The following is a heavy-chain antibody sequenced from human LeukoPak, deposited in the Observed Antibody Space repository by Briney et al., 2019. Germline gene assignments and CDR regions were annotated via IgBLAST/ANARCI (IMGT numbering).Heavy chain of an antibody. J-gene: IGHJ4*02. CDR2: IYYSGST. CDR3: ARGGRIVGAISWFDY. V-gene: IGHV4-59*01. D-gene: IGHD1-26*01. Sequence: SETLSLTCTVSGGSISSYYWSWIRQPPGKGLEWIGYIYYSGSTNYNPSLKSRVTISVDTSKNQFSLKLNSVTAADTAVYYCARGGRIVGAISWFDYWGQGTLVTVSS. CDR1: GGSISSYY.